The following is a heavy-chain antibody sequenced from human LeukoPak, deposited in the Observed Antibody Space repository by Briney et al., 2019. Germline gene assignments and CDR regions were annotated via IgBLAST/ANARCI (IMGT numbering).Heavy chain of an antibody. D-gene: IGHD5-12*01. J-gene: IGHJ4*02. V-gene: IGHV3-23*01. Sequence: GGSLRLSCAASGFTFSSYAMSWVRQAPGEGLEWVSAISGSGGSTYYADSVKGRFTISRDNSKNTLYLQMNSLRAEDTAVYYCAKDIVATNVYYFDYWGQGTLVTVSS. CDR3: AKDIVATNVYYFDY. CDR2: ISGSGGST. CDR1: GFTFSSYA.